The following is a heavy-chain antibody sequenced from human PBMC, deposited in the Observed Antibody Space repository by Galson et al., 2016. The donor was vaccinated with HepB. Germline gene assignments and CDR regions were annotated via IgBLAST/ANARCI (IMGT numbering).Heavy chain of an antibody. D-gene: IGHD3-10*01. CDR3: AKEQGTALVRGLHMAYYYYGLDV. CDR1: GFTFTRDA. Sequence: SLRLSCAASGFTFTRDAMSWVRQAPGKGLEWVSSISYSGHTTYYADSVKGRFTISRDNSMSTLFLQMNSLTAEDTAIYYCAKEQGTALVRGLHMAYYYYGLDVWGQGTTVSVSS. CDR2: ISYSGHTT. V-gene: IGHV3-23*01. J-gene: IGHJ6*02.